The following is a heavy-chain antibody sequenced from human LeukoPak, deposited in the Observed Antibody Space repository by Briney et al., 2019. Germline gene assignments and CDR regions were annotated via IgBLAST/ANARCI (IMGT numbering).Heavy chain of an antibody. CDR1: GFTFSSYA. CDR2: ISGSGGST. CDR3: AKYKFGYSSGWYTWFDP. D-gene: IGHD6-19*01. V-gene: IGHV3-23*01. Sequence: PGGSLRLSCAASGFTFSSYAMSWVRQAPGKGLEWGSAISGSGGSTYYADSVKGRFTIPRDNAKNTLYLQMNSLRAEDTAVYYCAKYKFGYSSGWYTWFDPWGQGTLVTVSS. J-gene: IGHJ5*02.